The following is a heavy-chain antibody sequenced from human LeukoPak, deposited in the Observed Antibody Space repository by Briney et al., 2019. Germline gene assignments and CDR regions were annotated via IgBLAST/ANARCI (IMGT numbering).Heavy chain of an antibody. Sequence: ASVKVSCKTSGGIFSSYGISWVRQAPGQGLEWMGRIIPILNTVSYAQKFQGRVTITADKSTSTAYMELSSLRSEDSAVYYCARLVVTAIPVLDSWGLGTLVTVSS. CDR2: IIPILNTV. J-gene: IGHJ4*02. D-gene: IGHD2-21*02. CDR1: GGIFSSYG. CDR3: ARLVVTAIPVLDS. V-gene: IGHV1-69*04.